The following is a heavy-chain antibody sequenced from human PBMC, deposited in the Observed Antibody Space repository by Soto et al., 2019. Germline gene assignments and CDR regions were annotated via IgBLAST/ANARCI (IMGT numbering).Heavy chain of an antibody. D-gene: IGHD3-22*01. CDR2: IYYSGST. Sequence: SETLSLTCTVSGGSLSSGGYYWSWIRQHPGKGLEWIGYIYYSGSTYYNPSLKSRVTISVDTSKNQFSLKLSSVTAADTAVYYCARDSSGYYLGVYSGMDVWGQGTTVTVSS. CDR1: GGSLSSGGYY. V-gene: IGHV4-31*03. J-gene: IGHJ6*02. CDR3: ARDSSGYYLGVYSGMDV.